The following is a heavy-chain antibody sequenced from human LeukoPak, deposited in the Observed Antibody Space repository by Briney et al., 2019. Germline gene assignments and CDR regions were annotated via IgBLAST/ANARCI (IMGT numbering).Heavy chain of an antibody. CDR3: AKDWYDYTSRGSTVDF. CDR1: GFTFSGYV. CDR2: ISYGGTNK. J-gene: IGHJ4*02. D-gene: IGHD6-13*01. Sequence: PGRSLRLSCAASGFTFSGYVMHWVRQAPGKGLEWVAVISYGGTNKYYADSVRGRFTISRDNSKSTLYLQMNSLRAEDTAVYYCAKDWYDYTSRGSTVDFWGQGTLVTVPS. V-gene: IGHV3-30*18.